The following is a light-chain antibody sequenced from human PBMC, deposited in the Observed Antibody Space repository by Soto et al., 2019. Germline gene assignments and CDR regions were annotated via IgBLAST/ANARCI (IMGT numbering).Light chain of an antibody. CDR1: QSVSSSY. CDR3: QQYMSYS. V-gene: IGKV3-20*01. CDR2: GAS. Sequence: EIVLPQSPATLSSFPGDRVTLSCRASQSVSSSYLAWYQQKPGQAPRLLIYGASSRATGIPDRFSGSGSGTEFTLTISSLQPEDFATYYCQQYMSYSFGQGTKVDIK. J-gene: IGKJ1*01.